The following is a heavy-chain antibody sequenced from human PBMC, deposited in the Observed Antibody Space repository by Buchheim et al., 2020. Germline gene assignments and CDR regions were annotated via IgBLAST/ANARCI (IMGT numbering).Heavy chain of an antibody. CDR2: ISGDGDNT. D-gene: IGHD6-25*01. Sequence: EVQLVESGGGLVQPGGSVRLSCAASGFTFGSHALGWVRQAPGKGLEWVSVISGDGDNTYYADSVRGRLTISRDNSRNMLYLQMSSLRAEDTAVYYSTRDYRGSGYFFDSWGQGTL. CDR3: TRDYRGSGYFFDS. J-gene: IGHJ5*01. CDR1: GFTFGSHA. V-gene: IGHV3-23*04.